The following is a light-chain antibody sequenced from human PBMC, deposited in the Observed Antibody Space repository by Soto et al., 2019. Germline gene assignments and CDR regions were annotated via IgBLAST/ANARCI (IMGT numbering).Light chain of an antibody. CDR2: DIN. CDR1: SSDVGGYNY. J-gene: IGLJ2*01. Sequence: QSALTQPASVSGSPGQTITISCTGTSSDVGGYNYVSWYQQHPGKAPKLMIYDINNRPSGVAQRFSGSKSGTAASLTISGHQAEEEADYYCSSYTRSSTVIFGGGTKLTVL. V-gene: IGLV2-14*01. CDR3: SSYTRSSTVI.